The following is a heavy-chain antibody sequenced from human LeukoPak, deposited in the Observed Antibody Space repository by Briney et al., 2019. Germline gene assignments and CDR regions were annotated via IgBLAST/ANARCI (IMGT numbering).Heavy chain of an antibody. CDR3: AKDRRGNAPRGAFDI. V-gene: IGHV3-23*01. CDR2: ISGGGGST. D-gene: IGHD1-1*01. J-gene: IGHJ3*02. Sequence: PGGSLRLSCAASGFTFTSYSMNWVRQAPGKGLEWVSTISGGGGSTYYADSVKGRFTISRDNSKNTLYLQVNGLRAEDTAVYYCAKDRRGNAPRGAFDIWGQGTMVTVSS. CDR1: GFTFTSYS.